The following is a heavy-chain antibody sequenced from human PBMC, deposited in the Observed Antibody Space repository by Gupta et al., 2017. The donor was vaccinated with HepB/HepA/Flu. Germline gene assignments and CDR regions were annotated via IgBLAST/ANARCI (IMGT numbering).Heavy chain of an antibody. V-gene: IGHV4-31*03. J-gene: IGHJ6*03. CDR3: ARGVGMYMDV. CDR1: GGAINSGGYH. CDR2: IYDSGST. Sequence: QVQLQESGPGLVKPSQTLSLTCTVSGGAINSGGYHWGWIRQHPGKGLEWIGYIYDSGSTYYNPSLKTRVTISIDTYNKQFSLKLNSMTAADTAVYFCARGVGMYMDVWGKGTMVTVSS.